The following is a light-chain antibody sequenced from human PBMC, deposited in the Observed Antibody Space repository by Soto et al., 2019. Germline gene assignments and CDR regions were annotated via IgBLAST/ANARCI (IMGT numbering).Light chain of an antibody. Sequence: EIVLTQSPATLSVYPGERVTLSCRASQSVDINLAWYQQKPGQAPRLLIYDASNRATGIPARFSGSGSGTDFTLTISSLEPEDFAVYYCQQRSNWPPMTFGQGTRLEIK. CDR2: DAS. CDR3: QQRSNWPPMT. V-gene: IGKV3-11*01. CDR1: QSVDIN. J-gene: IGKJ5*01.